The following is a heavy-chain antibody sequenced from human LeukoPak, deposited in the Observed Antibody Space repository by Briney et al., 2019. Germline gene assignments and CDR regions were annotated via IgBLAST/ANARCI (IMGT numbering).Heavy chain of an antibody. D-gene: IGHD3-22*01. Sequence: GGSLRLSCAASGFTFSSYSMNWVRRAPGKGLEWVAVIWYGGSNKYYADSVKGRFTISRDNSKNTLYLQMNSLRAEDTAVYYCAREDYDSSGYSNWFDPWGQGTLVTVSS. J-gene: IGHJ5*02. V-gene: IGHV3-33*08. CDR1: GFTFSSYS. CDR3: AREDYDSSGYSNWFDP. CDR2: IWYGGSNK.